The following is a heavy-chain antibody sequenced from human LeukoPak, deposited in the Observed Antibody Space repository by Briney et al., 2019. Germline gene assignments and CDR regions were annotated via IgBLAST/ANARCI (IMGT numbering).Heavy chain of an antibody. CDR3: ARVYPGIAAAGTRSDP. Sequence: ASVKVSCKASGYTLTSYDINWVRQATGQGLEWMGWMNPNSGNTGYAQKFQGRVTMTRNTSISTAYMELSSLRSEDTAVYYCARVYPGIAAAGTRSDPWGQGTLVTVSS. CDR1: GYTLTSYD. D-gene: IGHD6-13*01. CDR2: MNPNSGNT. V-gene: IGHV1-8*01. J-gene: IGHJ5*02.